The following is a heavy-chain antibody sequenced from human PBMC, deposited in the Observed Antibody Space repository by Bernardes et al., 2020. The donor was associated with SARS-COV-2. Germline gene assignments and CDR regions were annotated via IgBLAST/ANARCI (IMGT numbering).Heavy chain of an antibody. J-gene: IGHJ6*02. CDR1: GFTFSSYA. CDR3: AAYQRALDV. V-gene: IGHV3-30-3*01. CDR2: ISYDGSNK. Sequence: GGSLRLSCAASGFTFSSYAMHWVRQAPGKGLEWVAVISYDGSNKYYADSVKGRFTISRDNSKNTLYLQMNSLRAEDTAVYYCAAYQRALDVWGQGTTVIVSS.